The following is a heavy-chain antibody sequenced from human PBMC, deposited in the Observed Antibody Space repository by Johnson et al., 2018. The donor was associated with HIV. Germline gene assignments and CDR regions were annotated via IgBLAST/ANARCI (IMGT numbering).Heavy chain of an antibody. J-gene: IGHJ3*02. D-gene: IGHD6-19*01. CDR1: GFTFSGSA. CDR2: IRSKANSYAT. CDR3: TTLLYRIEVGGDAFDI. Sequence: VQLVESGGGLVQPGGSLKLSCAASGFTFSGSAMHWVRQASGKGLEWVGRIRSKANSYATAYAASVKGRFTISRDDSKNTLYLEMNSLKTEDTALYYCTTLLYRIEVGGDAFDIWGQGTMVTVSS. V-gene: IGHV3-73*02.